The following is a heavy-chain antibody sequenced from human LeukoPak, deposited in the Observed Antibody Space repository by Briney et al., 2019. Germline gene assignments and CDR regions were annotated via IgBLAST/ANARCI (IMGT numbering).Heavy chain of an antibody. Sequence: PGRSLRLSCAASGFIFNTYWMHWVRQSPGKGLVWVSRINTDGSTTSYADSVKGRFTISRDNAKNTLYLQMNSLTAEDTAVYYCAREDGDAYNFFDYWGQGTLVTVSS. CDR1: GFIFNTYW. CDR2: INTDGSTT. CDR3: AREDGDAYNFFDY. D-gene: IGHD5-24*01. V-gene: IGHV3-74*01. J-gene: IGHJ4*02.